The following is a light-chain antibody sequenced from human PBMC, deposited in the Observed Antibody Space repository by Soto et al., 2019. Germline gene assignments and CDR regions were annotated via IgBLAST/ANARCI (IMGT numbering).Light chain of an antibody. CDR3: QQHNSYS. CDR1: QTISSW. Sequence: DIQMTQSPSTLSGSVGDRVTITCRASQTISSWLAWYQQKPGKAPKLLIYKASTLKSGVPSRFSGSDSGTEFTLNISSMQPDDFATYYCQQHNSYSFGQGTKGDMK. CDR2: KAS. V-gene: IGKV1-5*03. J-gene: IGKJ1*01.